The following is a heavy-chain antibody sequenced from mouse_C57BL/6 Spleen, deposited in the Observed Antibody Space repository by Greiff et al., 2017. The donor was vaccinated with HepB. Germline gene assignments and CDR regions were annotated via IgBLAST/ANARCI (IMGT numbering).Heavy chain of an antibody. CDR2: IDPSDSET. CDR1: GYTFTSYW. D-gene: IGHD1-1*01. J-gene: IGHJ3*01. V-gene: IGHV1-52*01. Sequence: QVQLQQPGAELVRPGSSVKLSCKASGYTFTSYWMHWVKQRPIQGLEWIGNIDPSDSETHYNQKFKDKATLTVDKSSSTAYMQLSSLTSEDSAVYYCARSDYYGSSSPFAYWGQGTLVTVSA. CDR3: ARSDYYGSSSPFAY.